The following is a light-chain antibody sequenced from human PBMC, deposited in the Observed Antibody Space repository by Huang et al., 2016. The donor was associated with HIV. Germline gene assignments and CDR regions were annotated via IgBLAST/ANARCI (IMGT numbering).Light chain of an antibody. Sequence: EIVLTQSPATLSLSPGERATLSCRASQSVSSYLAWYQQKPGQAPRLLIYDASNRATGIPARFSGSGCGTDFTLTISSLEPEDFAVYYCQQRSHWWTFGQGTKVEIK. CDR1: QSVSSY. CDR3: QQRSHWWT. CDR2: DAS. V-gene: IGKV3-11*01. J-gene: IGKJ1*01.